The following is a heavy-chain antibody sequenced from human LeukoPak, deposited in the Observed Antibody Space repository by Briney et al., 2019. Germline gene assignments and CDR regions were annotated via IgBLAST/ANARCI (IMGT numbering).Heavy chain of an antibody. J-gene: IGHJ5*02. CDR1: GFIFSTYS. CDR3: ARGPRANHFNWFDP. CDR2: ISSSSIYI. Sequence: PGGSLRLSCAASGFIFSTYSMNWVRQAPGKGLEWVSSISSSSIYIYYADSVKGRFTISRDNAKNSLYLQMNSLRAEDTAVYCCARGPRANHFNWFDPWGQGTLVTVSS. D-gene: IGHD1-26*01. V-gene: IGHV3-21*01.